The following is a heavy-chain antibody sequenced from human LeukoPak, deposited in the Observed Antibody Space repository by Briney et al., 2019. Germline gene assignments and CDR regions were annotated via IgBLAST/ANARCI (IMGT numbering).Heavy chain of an antibody. Sequence: GASVKVSCKASGGTFSSYAISWVRQAPGQGLEWMGRIIPILGIANYAQKFQGRVTITADKSTSTAYMELSSLRSEDTAVYYCARLGRGARPGLLDYWGQGTLVTVSS. CDR2: IIPILGIA. CDR3: ARLGRGARPGLLDY. CDR1: GGTFSSYA. V-gene: IGHV1-69*04. D-gene: IGHD6-6*01. J-gene: IGHJ4*02.